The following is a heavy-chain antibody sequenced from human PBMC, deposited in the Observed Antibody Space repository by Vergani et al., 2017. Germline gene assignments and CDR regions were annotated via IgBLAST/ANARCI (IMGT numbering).Heavy chain of an antibody. J-gene: IGHJ3*02. D-gene: IGHD6-13*01. CDR2: ISGSGGST. V-gene: IGHV3-23*01. CDR1: GFTFSSYA. CDR3: ANPPEIAVAGPDDSFDI. Sequence: EVQLLESGGGLVQPGGSLRLSCAASGFTFSSYAMSWVRQAPGKGLEWVSAISGSGGSTYYAGSVKGRFPISRDNAKTTLYLQMNSLRADDTAVYYCANPPEIAVAGPDDSFDIWGQGTMVTVSS.